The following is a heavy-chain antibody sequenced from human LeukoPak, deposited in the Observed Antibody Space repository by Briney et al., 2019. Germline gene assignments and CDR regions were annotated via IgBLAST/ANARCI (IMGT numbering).Heavy chain of an antibody. CDR3: ARGGSNWYNAYFDY. D-gene: IGHD6-13*01. V-gene: IGHV3-53*01. J-gene: IGHJ4*02. CDR1: GFTVSSNY. CDR2: IYSGGTT. Sequence: PGGSLRLSCAASGFTVSSNYTSWVRQAPGKGLEWVSVIYSGGTTYYADSVKGRFTISRDSSKNTLYLQMNSLTAEDTAVYYCARGGSNWYNAYFDYWGQGTLVTVSS.